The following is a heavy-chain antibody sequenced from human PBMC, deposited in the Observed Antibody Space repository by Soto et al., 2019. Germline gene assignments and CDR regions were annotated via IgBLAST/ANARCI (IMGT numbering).Heavy chain of an antibody. V-gene: IGHV3-7*04. CDR1: GFTLRNYW. D-gene: IGHD3-10*01. Sequence: GSLRLSCVASGFTLRNYWMAWVRQSPGKGLEFVANIRQDGDEINYVDSVKGRFTISRDNAKNSLFLQMNSLRDEDTAVYYCGTDEWGGAFDIGGQGTMVTVSS. J-gene: IGHJ3*02. CDR3: GTDEWGGAFDI. CDR2: IRQDGDEI.